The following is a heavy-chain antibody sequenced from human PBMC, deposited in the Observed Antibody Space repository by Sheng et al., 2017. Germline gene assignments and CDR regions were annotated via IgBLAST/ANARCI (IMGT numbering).Heavy chain of an antibody. Sequence: QLQLQESGPGLVKPSETLSLTCTVSGGSISSSSYYWGWIRQPPGKGLEWIGSMFHSGSTYYNPSLKSRVTMSVDTSKNQFSLKLSSVTAADTAVYYCARVSDIVATIPLYFDYVGPANAGHRL. J-gene: IGHJ4*02. V-gene: IGHV4-39*07. CDR1: GGSISSSSYY. CDR2: MFHSGST. CDR3: ARVSDIVATIPLYFDY. D-gene: IGHD5-12*01.